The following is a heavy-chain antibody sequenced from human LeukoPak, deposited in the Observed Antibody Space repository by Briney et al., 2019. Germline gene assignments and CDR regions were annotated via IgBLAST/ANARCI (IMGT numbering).Heavy chain of an antibody. V-gene: IGHV3-49*04. CDR2: IRSKAYGGTT. D-gene: IGHD6-19*01. Sequence: GGSLRLSCTASGFTFGDYAMSWVRQAPGKGLEWVGFIRSKAYGGTTEYAASVKGRFTISRDDSKSIAYLQMNSLKTEDTAVYYCTRVGRAVAGRYYYYYMDVWGKGTTVTVSS. J-gene: IGHJ6*03. CDR3: TRVGRAVAGRYYYYYMDV. CDR1: GFTFGDYA.